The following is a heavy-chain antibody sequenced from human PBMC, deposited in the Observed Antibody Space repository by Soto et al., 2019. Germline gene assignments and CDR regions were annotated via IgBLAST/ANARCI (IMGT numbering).Heavy chain of an antibody. J-gene: IGHJ4*02. V-gene: IGHV2-5*01. Sequence: SGPTLVKPTQTLTLTCTFSGFSLSTSGVGVGWIRQPPGKALEWLALIYWNDDKRYSPSLKSRLTITKDTSKNQVVLTMTNMDPVDTATYYCAHRQGFHRGWGYCSGGSCYSFDYWGQGTLVTVSS. D-gene: IGHD2-15*01. CDR1: GFSLSTSGVG. CDR2: IYWNDDK. CDR3: AHRQGFHRGWGYCSGGSCYSFDY.